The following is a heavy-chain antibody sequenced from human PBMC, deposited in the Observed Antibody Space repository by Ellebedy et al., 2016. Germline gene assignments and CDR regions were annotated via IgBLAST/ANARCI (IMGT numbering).Heavy chain of an antibody. J-gene: IGHJ2*01. CDR3: NRGPGYGGSFWYFDL. V-gene: IGHV4-39*07. D-gene: IGHD4-23*01. CDR2: IYSSGTP. CDR1: GGPINIHDYN. Sequence: SETLSLTCTVSGGPINIHDYNWVWICPPPGMGLEWIGRIYSSGTPYYNPSLKSRVTISVDTSKNQFSLKLTSVTAADTAVYYCNRGPGYGGSFWYFDLWGRGTLVTVSS.